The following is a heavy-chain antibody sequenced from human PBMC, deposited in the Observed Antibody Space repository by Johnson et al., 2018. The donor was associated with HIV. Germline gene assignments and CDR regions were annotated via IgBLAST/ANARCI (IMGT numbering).Heavy chain of an antibody. CDR3: ARALTTDAFDI. Sequence: VQLVESGGGLIQPGGSLRLSCAASGFTVSSYYMTWVRQAPGEGLEWVSVFYSGGRTYYADSVKGRFTISRDNSKNTLYLQMKSMRAEDTAVYYCARALTTDAFDIWGQGTMVTVSS. CDR2: FYSGGRT. V-gene: IGHV3-66*03. D-gene: IGHD4-17*01. J-gene: IGHJ3*02. CDR1: GFTVSSYY.